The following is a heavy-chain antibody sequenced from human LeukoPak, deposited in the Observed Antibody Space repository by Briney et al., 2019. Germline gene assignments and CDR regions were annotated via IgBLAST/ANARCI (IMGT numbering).Heavy chain of an antibody. CDR2: ISYDGSNK. J-gene: IGHJ6*02. Sequence: GGSLRLSCAASGFTFSSYGMPWVRQAPGKGLEWVAVISYDGSNKYYADSVKGRFTISRDNSKNTLYLQMNSLRAEDTAVYYCAKDRMVRGVISGHYYYYGMDVWGQGTLVTVSS. CDR1: GFTFSSYG. CDR3: AKDRMVRGVISGHYYYYGMDV. D-gene: IGHD3-10*01. V-gene: IGHV3-30*18.